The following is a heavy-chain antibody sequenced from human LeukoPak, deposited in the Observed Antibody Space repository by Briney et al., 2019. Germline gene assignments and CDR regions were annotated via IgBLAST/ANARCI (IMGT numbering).Heavy chain of an antibody. V-gene: IGHV3-9*01. CDR3: AKAKYGTHYYFDY. J-gene: IGHJ4*02. D-gene: IGHD2/OR15-2a*01. Sequence: GGSLRLSCAASGFTFDDYAMHWVRQAPGKGLEWVSGISWNSGSIGYVDSVKGRFTISRDNAKNSLYLQMNSLRAEDTALYYCAKAKYGTHYYFDYWGQGTLVTVSS. CDR1: GFTFDDYA. CDR2: ISWNSGSI.